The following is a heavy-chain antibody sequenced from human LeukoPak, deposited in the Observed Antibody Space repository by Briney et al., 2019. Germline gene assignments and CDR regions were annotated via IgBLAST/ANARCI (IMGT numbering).Heavy chain of an antibody. V-gene: IGHV3-30*02. J-gene: IGHJ5*02. CDR1: GFTLSSYA. D-gene: IGHD4-17*01. Sequence: GGSLRLSCAASGFTLSSYAMHWVRQAPAKGLEWVAFIRYDGSNEYYADSVKGRFTISRDNSKNTLYLQMNSLRAEDTAVYYCAKDSRPMTTVILNWFDPWGQGTLVTVSS. CDR3: AKDSRPMTTVILNWFDP. CDR2: IRYDGSNE.